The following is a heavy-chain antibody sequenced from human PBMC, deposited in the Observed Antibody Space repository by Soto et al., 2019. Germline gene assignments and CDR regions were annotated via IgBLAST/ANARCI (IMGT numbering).Heavy chain of an antibody. V-gene: IGHV3-74*01. CDR2: ASPDGTST. CDR3: TRHGSGDYFLFDP. J-gene: IGHJ5*02. CDR1: GFTFSSFW. Sequence: EVQLVESGGGLVQPGGSLRLSCAASGFTFSSFWMHWVRQAPGKGLEWVSRASPDGTSTSYADSVKGRFTISRDNAKNTLCMQMNSLRAEDTAVYYCTRHGSGDYFLFDPWGQGTLVTVSS. D-gene: IGHD4-17*01.